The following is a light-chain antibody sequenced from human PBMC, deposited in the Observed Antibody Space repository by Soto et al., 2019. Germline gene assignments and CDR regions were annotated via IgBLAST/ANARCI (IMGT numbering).Light chain of an antibody. CDR3: TSYATGSAYV. Sequence: QSALTQPPSVSGSPGQSVTISCTGTSSDVGGYNRVSWYQQPPGKAPKLLIYDVSNRPSGGSTRFSGSKSGNTASLTISGLQAADEADYYCTSYATGSAYVFGPGTKLTVL. J-gene: IGLJ1*01. CDR2: DVS. V-gene: IGLV2-18*02. CDR1: SSDVGGYNR.